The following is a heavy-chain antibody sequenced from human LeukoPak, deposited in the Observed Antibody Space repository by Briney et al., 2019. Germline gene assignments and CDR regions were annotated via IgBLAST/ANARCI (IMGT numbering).Heavy chain of an antibody. CDR1: GFAFSDHD. Sequence: TGGSLRLSCAASGFAFSDHDINWVRQAPGEGLEWVSYVSRSGGAQYYADSVRGRFIISRDNAKNSVYLQMTSLRAEDTAVYYCATFIGYWGQGTLVSVSS. J-gene: IGHJ4*02. CDR3: ATFIGY. CDR2: VSRSGGAQ. V-gene: IGHV3-48*03.